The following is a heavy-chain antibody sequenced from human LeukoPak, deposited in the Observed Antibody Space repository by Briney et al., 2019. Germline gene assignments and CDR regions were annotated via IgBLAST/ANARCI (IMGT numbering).Heavy chain of an antibody. CDR3: AHRTEYYDILTGYYAYYFDY. J-gene: IGHJ4*02. V-gene: IGHV2-5*02. D-gene: IGHD3-9*01. Sequence: ESGPTLVKPTQTLTLTCTFSGFSLSTSGVGVGWIRQPPGKAPEWLALIYWDDDKRYSPSLKSRLTITKDTSKNQVVLTMTNMDPVDTATYYCAHRTEYYDILTGYYAYYFDYWGQGTLVTVSS. CDR1: GFSLSTSGVG. CDR2: IYWDDDK.